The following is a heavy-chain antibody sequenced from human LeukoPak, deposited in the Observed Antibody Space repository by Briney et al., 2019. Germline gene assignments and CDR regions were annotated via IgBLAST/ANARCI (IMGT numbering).Heavy chain of an antibody. Sequence: PSETLSLTRAVYGGSFSGYYWSWIRQPPGKGLEWIGEINHSGSTNYNPSLKSRVTISVDTSKNQFSLKLSSVTAADTAVYYCARGRRYFDYWGQGTLVTVSS. CDR2: INHSGST. J-gene: IGHJ4*02. CDR1: GGSFSGYY. CDR3: ARGRRYFDY. V-gene: IGHV4-34*01.